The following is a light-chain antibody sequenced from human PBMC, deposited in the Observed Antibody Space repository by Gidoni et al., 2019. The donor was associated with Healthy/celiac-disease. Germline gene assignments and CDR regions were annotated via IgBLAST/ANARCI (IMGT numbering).Light chain of an antibody. CDR2: GAS. V-gene: IGKV3-20*01. Sequence: EIVLTQSPGTLSLSPGERATLSCRASQSVSSRDLAWYQQKPGQAPRLIIYGASSRATGLPDRVSGSGSGTDFTLTISRLEPEDFAVYYCQQYGSSRTFGQGTKVEIK. J-gene: IGKJ1*01. CDR1: QSVSSRD. CDR3: QQYGSSRT.